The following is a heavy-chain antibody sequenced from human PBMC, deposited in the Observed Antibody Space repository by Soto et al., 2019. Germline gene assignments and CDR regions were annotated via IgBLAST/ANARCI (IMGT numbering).Heavy chain of an antibody. D-gene: IGHD5-12*01. V-gene: IGHV3-9*01. CDR2: MNWNSGFI. Sequence: EVLLVESGGGWVQPGRSLRLSCAASGFTIDDYSMHWVRQAPGKGLEWVSSMNWNSGFIGYADSVKGRFTISRDNAKNSLYLQMNSPRPEDTALYYCAKEYTGYDKDAFDVWGKGTMVTVSS. CDR1: GFTIDDYS. J-gene: IGHJ3*01. CDR3: AKEYTGYDKDAFDV.